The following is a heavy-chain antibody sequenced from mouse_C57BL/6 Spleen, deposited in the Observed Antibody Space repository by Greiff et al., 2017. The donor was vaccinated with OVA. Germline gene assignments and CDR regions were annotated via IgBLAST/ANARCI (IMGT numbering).Heavy chain of an antibody. CDR3: APYYDYDHYYAMDY. CDR2: IDPEDGET. J-gene: IGHJ4*01. D-gene: IGHD2-4*01. Sequence: EVKLQESGAELVKPGASVKLSCTASGFNIKDYYMHWVKQRTEQGLEWIGRIDPEDGETKYAQKFQGKATITAETSSNTAYLQLSSLTSEDTAVYYCAPYYDYDHYYAMDYWGQGTSVTVSS. V-gene: IGHV14-2*01. CDR1: GFNIKDYY.